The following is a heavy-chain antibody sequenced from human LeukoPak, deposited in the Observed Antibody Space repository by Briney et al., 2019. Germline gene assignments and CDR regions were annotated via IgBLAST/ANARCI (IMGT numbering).Heavy chain of an antibody. V-gene: IGHV3-30*18. Sequence: GGSLRLSCAASGFTFSSFGMHWVRQAPGMGLEWVAIISYDGNTRYYADSVKGRFTISRDNSRSALYLQMNSLRTDDTALYYCAKLRVDAYDSPNDSWGQGILVTVSS. CDR3: AKLRVDAYDSPNDS. CDR2: ISYDGNTR. CDR1: GFTFSSFG. J-gene: IGHJ4*02. D-gene: IGHD5-12*01.